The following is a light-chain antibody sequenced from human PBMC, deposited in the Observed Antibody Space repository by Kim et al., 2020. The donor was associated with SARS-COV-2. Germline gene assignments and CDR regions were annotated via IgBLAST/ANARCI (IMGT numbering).Light chain of an antibody. J-gene: IGKJ1*01. Sequence: ASVGDRVTITCRASQDFSDYLACFQQKPGKAPKSLIYAASRLQSGVPSRFSGSGSGTEFTLTISNLQPEDFATYYCQQYKFYQWTFGQGTKVDIK. CDR2: AAS. CDR1: QDFSDY. CDR3: QQYKFYQWT. V-gene: IGKV1-16*01.